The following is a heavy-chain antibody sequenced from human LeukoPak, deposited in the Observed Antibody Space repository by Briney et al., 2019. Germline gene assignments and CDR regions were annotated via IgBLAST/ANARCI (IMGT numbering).Heavy chain of an antibody. Sequence: GGSLRLSCAASGFTFSSYEMNWVRQAPGKGLEWVSYIGSFGTTISYADSVKGRFTISRDNAKSSLYLQMSSLRAEDTAVYHCARSIYASGSFYAFDIWGQGTMVTVSS. CDR1: GFTFSSYE. CDR2: IGSFGTTI. D-gene: IGHD3-10*01. J-gene: IGHJ3*02. V-gene: IGHV3-48*03. CDR3: ARSIYASGSFYAFDI.